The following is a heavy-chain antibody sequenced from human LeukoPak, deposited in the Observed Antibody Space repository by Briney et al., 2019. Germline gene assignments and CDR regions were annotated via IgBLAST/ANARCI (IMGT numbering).Heavy chain of an antibody. J-gene: IGHJ4*02. Sequence: GGSLRLSCAVSGFTPSSYEMNWVRQAAGHGRGWVTNISSSGSTIYYADAVKGRFTISRDNATNSLYLQMNSLSAEDTAVYYCARDRRDYDILTGYYRTQDFDYWGQGTLVTVSS. V-gene: IGHV3-48*03. CDR2: ISSSGSTI. CDR1: GFTPSSYE. D-gene: IGHD3-9*01. CDR3: ARDRRDYDILTGYYRTQDFDY.